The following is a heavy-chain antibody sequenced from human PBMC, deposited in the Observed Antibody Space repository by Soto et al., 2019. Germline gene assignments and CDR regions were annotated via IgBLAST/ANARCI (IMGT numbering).Heavy chain of an antibody. CDR2: IGGSAVST. CDR3: AKDGYNIGHYFDS. V-gene: IGHV3-23*01. CDR1: GFTFNKYA. Sequence: PGGSLRLSCAASGFTFNKYAMNWVRQTPEKGLEWVASIGGSAVSTYYADSVKGRFTISRDISKNMVFLQMDSLRVEDTALYYCAKDGYNIGHYFDSWGQGTRVTVSS. J-gene: IGHJ4*02. D-gene: IGHD6-25*01.